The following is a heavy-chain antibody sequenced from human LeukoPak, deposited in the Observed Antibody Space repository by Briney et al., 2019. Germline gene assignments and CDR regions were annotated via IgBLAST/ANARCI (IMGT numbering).Heavy chain of an antibody. CDR3: AKLTRGYCSSTACPNWLDP. CDR2: IWFDGSNK. V-gene: IGHV3-33*06. D-gene: IGHD2-2*01. CDR1: GFTFSNYG. Sequence: GGSLRLSCAAAGFTFSNYGMHWVRQAPGKGLEWVAVIWFDGSNKFYADSVKGRFTISRDNSKNTLYLQMNGLRAGDTAIYYCAKLTRGYCSSTACPNWLDPWGQGTLVTVSS. J-gene: IGHJ5*02.